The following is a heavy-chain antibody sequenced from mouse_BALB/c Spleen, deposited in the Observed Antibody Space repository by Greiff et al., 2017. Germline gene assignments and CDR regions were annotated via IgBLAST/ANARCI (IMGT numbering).Heavy chain of an antibody. CDR3: ARWGGMDD. V-gene: IGHV1S81*02. Sequence: QVQLLQPGAELVKPGASVKLSCKASVYTFTSYWMHWVKQRPGQGLEWIGGLNPSTGRTNYNEKFKSKATLTVDKASSTAYMQLSSLTSEYAAVYDCARWGGMDDWGQGTSGTVSS. J-gene: IGHJ4*01. CDR1: VYTFTSYW. CDR2: LNPSTGRT.